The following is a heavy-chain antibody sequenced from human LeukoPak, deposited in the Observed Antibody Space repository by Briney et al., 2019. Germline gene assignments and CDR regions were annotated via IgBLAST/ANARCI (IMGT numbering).Heavy chain of an antibody. CDR1: GASISSYY. J-gene: IGHJ4*02. V-gene: IGHV4-4*07. CDR3: ARVTMVRGVIIGYYFDY. Sequence: SETLSLTCTVSGASISSYYWSWIRQPAGKGLEWIGRIYTSGSTNYNPSLKSRVTMSVDTSKNQFSLKLSSETAADTAVYYCARVTMVRGVIIGYYFDYWGQGTLVTVSS. CDR2: IYTSGST. D-gene: IGHD3-10*01.